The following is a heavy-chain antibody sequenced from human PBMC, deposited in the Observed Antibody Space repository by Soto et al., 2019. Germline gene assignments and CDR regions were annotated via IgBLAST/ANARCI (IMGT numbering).Heavy chain of an antibody. V-gene: IGHV4-4*07. D-gene: IGHD6-13*01. J-gene: IGHJ4*02. Sequence: LSLTCTVSGASISDYYWSWIRQPAGKGLECIGRIYASGNTNYNPSLKSRVTMSVDTSKNQFSLTLNSVTAADTAVYYCARESRSALGTVEHWGRGTLVTVSS. CDR3: ARESRSALGTVEH. CDR1: GASISDYY. CDR2: IYASGNT.